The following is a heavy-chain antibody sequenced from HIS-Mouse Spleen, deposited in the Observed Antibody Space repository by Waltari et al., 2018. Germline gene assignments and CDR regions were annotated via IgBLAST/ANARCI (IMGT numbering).Heavy chain of an antibody. D-gene: IGHD7-27*01. V-gene: IGHV4-39*07. J-gene: IGHJ2*01. CDR1: AGSISSSIYY. CDR2: IYYSGST. CDR3: ARSRTGGWYFDL. Sequence: QLQLQESGPGLVKPSEPLSLTCTVLAGSISSSIYYWGWSRQPPGKGLEWIGSIYYSGSTYYNPSLKSRVTISVDTSKNQFSLKLSSVTAADTAVYYCARSRTGGWYFDLWGRGTLVTVSS.